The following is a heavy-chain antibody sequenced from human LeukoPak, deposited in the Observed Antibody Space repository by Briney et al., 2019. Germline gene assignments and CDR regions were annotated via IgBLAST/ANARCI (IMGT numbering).Heavy chain of an antibody. CDR1: GFTFRNHG. CDR2: IWYDGSNK. CDR3: ARWGDDKRLDP. V-gene: IGHV3-33*01. Sequence: GRSLRLSCAASGFTFRNHGMHWDRQAPGKGLEWVAVIWYDGSNKYYTDSVKGRFTISRDNSKNTVSLQMYSLRVEDTAVYYCARWGDDKRLDPWGQGTLVTVSA. D-gene: IGHD3-16*01. J-gene: IGHJ5*02.